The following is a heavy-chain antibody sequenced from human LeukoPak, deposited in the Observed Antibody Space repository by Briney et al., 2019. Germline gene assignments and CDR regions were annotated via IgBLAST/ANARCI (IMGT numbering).Heavy chain of an antibody. D-gene: IGHD7-27*01. Sequence: GGTLRPSCAASGFTFSSYGMSWVRQAPGKGLEWVSAISGSGGTTYYADSVKGRFTISRDNSKNTLYLQMNRLRAEDTAVYYCAKDAYLGSNWLDPWGQGTLVTVSS. CDR3: AKDAYLGSNWLDP. CDR2: ISGSGGTT. V-gene: IGHV3-23*01. J-gene: IGHJ5*02. CDR1: GFTFSSYG.